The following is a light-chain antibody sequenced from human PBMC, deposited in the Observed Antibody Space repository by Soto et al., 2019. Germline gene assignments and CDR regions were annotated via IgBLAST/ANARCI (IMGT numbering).Light chain of an antibody. CDR3: EQYDNLPIFT. V-gene: IGKV1-33*01. CDR2: DAS. Sequence: DIQMTQSPSSLSASVGDRVTITCQASQDISNYLNWYQQKPGKAPKLLIYDASNLETGVPSRFSGSGSGTDFTFTIRSLQPDDIATDYCEQYDNLPIFTFGPGTKVVI. CDR1: QDISNY. J-gene: IGKJ3*01.